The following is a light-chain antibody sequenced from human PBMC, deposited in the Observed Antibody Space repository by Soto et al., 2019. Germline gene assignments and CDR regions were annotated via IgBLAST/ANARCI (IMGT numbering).Light chain of an antibody. CDR3: SSYAGSNNPYV. V-gene: IGLV2-8*01. CDR1: SGDIGGYDY. CDR2: EVT. Sequence: QSALTQPPSASGSPGQSVTISCTGTSGDIGGYDYVSWYQQHPGKAPKLMIYEVTTQPLGVPDRFSGSKSGNTASLTFSGLQAEDEADYDCSSYAGSNNPYVFGPGTKVTVL. J-gene: IGLJ1*01.